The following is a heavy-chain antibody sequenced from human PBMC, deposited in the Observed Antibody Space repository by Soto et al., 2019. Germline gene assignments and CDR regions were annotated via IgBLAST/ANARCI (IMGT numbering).Heavy chain of an antibody. V-gene: IGHV4-59*08. CDR3: ARRIVPTEAFDY. J-gene: IGHJ4*02. Sequence: SETLSLTCSVSGGSISSYYWSWIRQPPGKGLEWIGFIYFAGSTKYNPSLNSRVTISVDTSKNQFSLTVTSVTAADTTVYYCARRIVPTEAFDYWGQGTLVTGSS. D-gene: IGHD5-12*01. CDR1: GGSISSYY. CDR2: IYFAGST.